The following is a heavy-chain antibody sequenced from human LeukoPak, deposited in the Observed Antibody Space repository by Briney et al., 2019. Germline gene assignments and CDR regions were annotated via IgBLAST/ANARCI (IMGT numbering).Heavy chain of an antibody. J-gene: IGHJ6*02. CDR3: ARNDENGMDV. Sequence: GGSLRLSCAASGFTFDDYAMHWVRQAPGKGLEWVSGISWNSGSIGYADSVKGRFTISRDNAKNSLYLQMNSLRAEDTAVYYCARNDENGMDVWGQGTTVTVSS. D-gene: IGHD1-1*01. CDR1: GFTFDDYA. CDR2: ISWNSGSI. V-gene: IGHV3-9*01.